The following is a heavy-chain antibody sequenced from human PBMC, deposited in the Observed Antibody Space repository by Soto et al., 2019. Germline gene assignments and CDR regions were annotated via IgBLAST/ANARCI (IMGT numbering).Heavy chain of an antibody. J-gene: IGHJ4*02. CDR1: GGSISSSSYY. CDR3: AREMGGSTDY. CDR2: IYHSGST. D-gene: IGHD1-26*01. V-gene: IGHV4-39*01. Sequence: QLQLQESGPGLVKPSETLSLTCTVSGGSISSSSYYWGWIRQPPGKGLEWIGTIYHSGSTYYKPSLKSRVTISVDRSKNQFSLKLNSVTAADTAIYYCAREMGGSTDYWGQGTLVTVSS.